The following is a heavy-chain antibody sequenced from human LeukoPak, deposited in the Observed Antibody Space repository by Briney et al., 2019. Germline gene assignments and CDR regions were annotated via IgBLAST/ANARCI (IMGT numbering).Heavy chain of an antibody. V-gene: IGHV3-48*02. CDR1: GFTFSSYS. CDR2: ISSSSSTI. CDR3: ARVYLERLTAGYFDH. D-gene: IGHD2-8*01. Sequence: PGGSLGLSCAASGFTFSSYSMNWVRQAPGKGLEWISYISSSSSTIYYADSVKGRFTISRDNSKSTLYLQMNSLRDDDSAAYFCARVYLERLTAGYFDHWGQGTQVTVSP. J-gene: IGHJ4*02.